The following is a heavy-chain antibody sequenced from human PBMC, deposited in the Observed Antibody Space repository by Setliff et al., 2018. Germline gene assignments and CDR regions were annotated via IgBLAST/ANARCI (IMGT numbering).Heavy chain of an antibody. CDR3: ATGGQINYNFWSGYGVDYYMDV. CDR2: IIPSGGST. D-gene: IGHD3-3*01. V-gene: IGHV1-46*01. CDR1: GYTFTTYY. Sequence: ASVKVSCKASGYTFTTYYMHWVRQAPGQGLEWMGIIIPSGGSTNYAQKLQGRVTMTTDTSTSTAYMELRSLRSDDTAVYYCATGGQINYNFWSGYGVDYYMDVWGKGTTVTVSS. J-gene: IGHJ6*03.